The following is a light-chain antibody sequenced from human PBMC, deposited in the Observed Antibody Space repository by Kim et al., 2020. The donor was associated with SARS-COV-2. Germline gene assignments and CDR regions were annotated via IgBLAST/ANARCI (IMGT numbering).Light chain of an antibody. CDR2: GNS. J-gene: IGLJ1*01. CDR3: QSYDSSLSGYV. V-gene: IGLV1-40*01. Sequence: GQRVTISCTGSSSNIGAGYDVHWYQQLPGTAPKLLIYGNSNRPSGVPDRFSGSKSGTSASLAITGLQAEDEADYYCQSYDSSLSGYVFGTGTKVTVL. CDR1: SSNIGAGYD.